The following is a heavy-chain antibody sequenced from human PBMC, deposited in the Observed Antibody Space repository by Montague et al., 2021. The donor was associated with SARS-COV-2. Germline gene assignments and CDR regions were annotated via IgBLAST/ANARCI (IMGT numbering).Heavy chain of an antibody. CDR2: ITGSGAST. J-gene: IGHJ4*02. CDR3: AKANSSGFGESDC. Sequence: SLSLSCAASGFTFSSYAMSWVRQAPGKGLEWVSGITGSGASTYYADSVKGRFTISRDNSKNTLYLQMSSLRAEDTAVYYCAKANSSGFGESDCWGQGTLVTVSS. V-gene: IGHV3-23*01. CDR1: GFTFSSYA. D-gene: IGHD3-10*01.